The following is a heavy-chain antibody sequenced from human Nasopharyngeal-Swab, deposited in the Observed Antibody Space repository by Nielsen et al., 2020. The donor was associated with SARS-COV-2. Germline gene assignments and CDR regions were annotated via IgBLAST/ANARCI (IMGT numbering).Heavy chain of an antibody. CDR3: ATGWNFDY. CDR2: ISYDGSNK. Sequence: GGSLRLSCAASGFTFSSYGMHWVRQAPGKGLEWVAVISYDGSNKYYADSVKGRFTISRDNSKNTLYLQMNSLRAEDTAVYYCATGWNFDYWSQGTLVTVSS. D-gene: IGHD6-19*01. J-gene: IGHJ4*02. CDR1: GFTFSSYG. V-gene: IGHV3-30*03.